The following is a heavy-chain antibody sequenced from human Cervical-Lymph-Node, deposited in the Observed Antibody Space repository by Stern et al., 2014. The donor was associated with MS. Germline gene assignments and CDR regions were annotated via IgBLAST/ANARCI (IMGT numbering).Heavy chain of an antibody. Sequence: VQLVESGGGVVQPGRSLSLSCVASGFSFSTYAMHWVRQASGKGLEWVAFVSYDGTQRNSTDSVKARFTISRDNSKNTLYLHMHSLRDEDTAVYFCARGGRGVGLEYWGQGALVTVSS. J-gene: IGHJ4*02. CDR3: ARGGRGVGLEY. V-gene: IGHV3-30-3*01. D-gene: IGHD3-10*01. CDR1: GFSFSTYA. CDR2: VSYDGTQR.